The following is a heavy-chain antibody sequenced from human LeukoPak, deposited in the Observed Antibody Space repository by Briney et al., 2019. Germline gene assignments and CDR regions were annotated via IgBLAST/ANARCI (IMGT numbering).Heavy chain of an antibody. CDR3: ARATNYDILTGYYPDTFDI. CDR2: IYTSGST. J-gene: IGHJ3*02. CDR1: GGSISSYSYY. Sequence: PSQTLSLTCTVSGGSISSYSYYWSWIRQPAGKGLEWIGRIYTSGSTNYNPSLKSRVTISVDTSKNQFSLKLSSVTAADTAVYYCARATNYDILTGYYPDTFDIWGQGTMVTVSS. V-gene: IGHV4-61*02. D-gene: IGHD3-9*01.